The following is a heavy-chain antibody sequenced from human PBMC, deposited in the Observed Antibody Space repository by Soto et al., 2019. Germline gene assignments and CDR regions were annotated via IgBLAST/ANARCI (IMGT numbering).Heavy chain of an antibody. CDR2: IIPIFGTA. CDR3: AREGSGYYYYGMDV. J-gene: IGHJ6*02. CDR1: GGTFSSYA. Sequence: WASVKVSCKASGGTFSSYAISWVRQAPGQGLEWMGGIIPIFGTANYAQKFQGRVTITADESTSTAYMELSSLRSEDTAVYYCAREGSGYYYYGMDVWGQGTTVTVSS. V-gene: IGHV1-69*13. D-gene: IGHD3-10*01.